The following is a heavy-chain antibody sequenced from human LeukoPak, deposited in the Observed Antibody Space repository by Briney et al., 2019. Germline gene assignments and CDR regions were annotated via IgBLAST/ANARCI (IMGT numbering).Heavy chain of an antibody. V-gene: IGHV3-9*01. D-gene: IGHD4-17*01. CDR3: AKDRHGDVRGNWFDP. CDR2: ISWNSGSI. CDR1: GFTFDDYA. J-gene: IGHJ5*02. Sequence: GGSLRLSCAASGFTFDDYAMHWVRQAPGKGLEWVSGISWNSGSIGYADSVKGRFTISRDNAKNSLYLQMNSLRAEDTALYYCAKDRHGDVRGNWFDPWGQGTLVTVSS.